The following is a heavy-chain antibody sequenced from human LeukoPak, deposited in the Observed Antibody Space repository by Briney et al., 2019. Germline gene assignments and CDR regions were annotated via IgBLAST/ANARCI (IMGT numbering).Heavy chain of an antibody. Sequence: ASVKVSCKASGYTFTGYYMHWVRQAPGKGLEWMGGFDPEDGETIYAQKFQGRVTMTEDTSTDTAYMELSSLRSEDTAVYYCATDFFGIAARPSDPWGQGTLVTVSS. CDR3: ATDFFGIAARPSDP. J-gene: IGHJ5*02. CDR2: FDPEDGET. V-gene: IGHV1-24*01. CDR1: GYTFTGYY. D-gene: IGHD6-6*01.